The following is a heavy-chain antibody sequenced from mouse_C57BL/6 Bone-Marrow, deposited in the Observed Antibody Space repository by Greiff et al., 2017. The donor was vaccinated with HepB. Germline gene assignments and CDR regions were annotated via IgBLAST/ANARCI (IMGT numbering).Heavy chain of an antibody. CDR3: ARRGTTVVAYYFDY. CDR1: GYTFTSYT. J-gene: IGHJ2*01. CDR2: INPSSGYT. D-gene: IGHD1-1*01. V-gene: IGHV1-4*01. Sequence: QLQQSGAELARPGASVKMSCKASGYTFTSYTMHWVKQRPGQGLEWIGYINPSSGYTKYNQKFKDKATLTADKSSSTAYMQLSSLTSEDSAVYYCARRGTTVVAYYFDYWGQGTTLTVSS.